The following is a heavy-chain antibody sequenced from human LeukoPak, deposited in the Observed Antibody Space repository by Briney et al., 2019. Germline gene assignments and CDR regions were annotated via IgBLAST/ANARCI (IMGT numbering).Heavy chain of an antibody. D-gene: IGHD3-10*02. CDR3: ATSRNVGEHAFDI. CDR1: GFTFSSHA. CDR2: ISSSSAFI. Sequence: PGGSLRLSCAASGFTFSSHALTWVRQAPGKGLEWVSVISSSSAFIYYADSVKGRFTISRDNAKNSLYLQMNSLRAEDTAVYYCATSRNVGEHAFDIWGQGTMVTVSS. V-gene: IGHV3-21*01. J-gene: IGHJ3*02.